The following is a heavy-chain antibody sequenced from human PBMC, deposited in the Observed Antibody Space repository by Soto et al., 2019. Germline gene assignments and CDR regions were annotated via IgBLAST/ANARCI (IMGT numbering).Heavy chain of an antibody. CDR1: GFTVSSNY. Sequence: GGSLRLSCAASGFTVSSNYMSWVRQAPGKGLEWVSVIYSGGSTYYADSVKGRFTISRHNSKNTLYLQMNSLRAEDTAVYYCARDPIGTNAWWFDPWGQGTLVTVSS. V-gene: IGHV3-53*04. CDR2: IYSGGST. J-gene: IGHJ5*02. CDR3: ARDPIGTNAWWFDP. D-gene: IGHD3-10*01.